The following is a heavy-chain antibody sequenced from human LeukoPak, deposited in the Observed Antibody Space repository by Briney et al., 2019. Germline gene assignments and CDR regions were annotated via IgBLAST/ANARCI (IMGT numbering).Heavy chain of an antibody. CDR3: AQDRRDGYNYLDY. Sequence: PGGSLRLSCAASGFTFSSYAMSWVRQAPGKGLEWVSVISGSGAGTYYAASVKGRFTISRDNSKNMLYLQMNSLRAEDTAVYYCAQDRRDGYNYLDYWGQGTLVTVSS. V-gene: IGHV3-23*01. D-gene: IGHD5-24*01. J-gene: IGHJ4*02. CDR1: GFTFSSYA. CDR2: ISGSGAGT.